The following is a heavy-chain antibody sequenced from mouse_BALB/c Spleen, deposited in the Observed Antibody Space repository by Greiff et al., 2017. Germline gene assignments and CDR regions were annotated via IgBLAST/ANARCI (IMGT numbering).Heavy chain of an antibody. V-gene: IGHV5-6-3*01. CDR2: INSNGGST. D-gene: IGHD1-2*01. Sequence: EVKLVESGGGLVQPGGSLKLSCAASGFTFSSYGMSWVRQTPDKRLELVATINSNGGSTYYPDSVKGRFTISRDNAKNTLYLQMSSLKSEDTAMYYCARDRGYYGSFAYWGQGTLVTVSA. CDR1: GFTFSSYG. J-gene: IGHJ3*01. CDR3: ARDRGYYGSFAY.